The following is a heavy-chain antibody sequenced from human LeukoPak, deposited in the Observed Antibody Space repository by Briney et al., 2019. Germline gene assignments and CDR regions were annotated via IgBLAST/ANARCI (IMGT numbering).Heavy chain of an antibody. CDR2: IHPSTGNP. D-gene: IGHD3-16*02. V-gene: IGHV7-4-1*02. CDR1: GYTFTNYA. Sequence: ASVKVSCKASGYTFTNYALNWVRQAPGQGLEWMGWIHPSTGNPTYAQGFTGRFVFSLDTSVSTTYLQISSLKAEDTAVYYCARPYHLWGGLSFPDYGGQGTLVTVSS. CDR3: ARPYHLWGGLSFPDY. J-gene: IGHJ4*02.